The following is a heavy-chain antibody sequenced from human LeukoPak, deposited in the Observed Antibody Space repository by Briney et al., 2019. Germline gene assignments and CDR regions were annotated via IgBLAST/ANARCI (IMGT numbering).Heavy chain of an antibody. CDR3: ARDGKVGYYDSSGYPDY. Sequence: PSETLSLTCTVSGGSISSYYWSWIRQPAGKGLEWSGRIYTSGSTNYNPSLKSRVTMSVDTSKNQFSLKLSSVTAADTAVYYCARDGKVGYYDSSGYPDYWGQGTLVTVSS. CDR2: IYTSGST. V-gene: IGHV4-4*07. D-gene: IGHD3-22*01. CDR1: GGSISSYY. J-gene: IGHJ4*02.